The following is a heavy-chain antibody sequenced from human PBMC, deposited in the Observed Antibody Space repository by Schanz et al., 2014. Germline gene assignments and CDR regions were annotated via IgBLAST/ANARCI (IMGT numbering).Heavy chain of an antibody. D-gene: IGHD2-8*01. Sequence: QVQLQESGPGLVKPSETLSLTCTVSGGSISSGAYSWSWIRQPPGKGLEWIGYIYYSGSTYYNPSLQSRVTMSVDTSKNQFSLKLSSVTAADTAVYYCAREWSSFDYWGQGTLVTVSS. CDR2: IYYSGST. V-gene: IGHV4-61*08. J-gene: IGHJ4*02. CDR1: GGSISSGAYS. CDR3: AREWSSFDY.